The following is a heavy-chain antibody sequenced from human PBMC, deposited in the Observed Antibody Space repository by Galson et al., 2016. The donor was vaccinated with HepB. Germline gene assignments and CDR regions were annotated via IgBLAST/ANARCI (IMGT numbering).Heavy chain of an antibody. D-gene: IGHD2-2*01. Sequence: SLRLSCAASGSTFSSYAMSWVRQAPGKGLEWVSGISGSGGSTKYADSVKGRFTISRDNSKNTLYLQMNSLRAEDTAVYYCAKDRCSSTSCYFDYYYYGMDVWGQGTTVTVSS. CDR2: ISGSGGST. V-gene: IGHV3-23*01. CDR1: GSTFSSYA. CDR3: AKDRCSSTSCYFDYYYYGMDV. J-gene: IGHJ6*02.